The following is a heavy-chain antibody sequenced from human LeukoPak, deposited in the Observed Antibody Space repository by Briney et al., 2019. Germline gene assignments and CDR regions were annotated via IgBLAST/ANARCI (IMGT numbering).Heavy chain of an antibody. CDR2: IYPGDSNT. CDR3: AIDPDYGGNSDFGC. CDR1: GYSFTNYW. J-gene: IGHJ4*02. Sequence: KSGESLKISCKGSGYSFTNYWVAWVRQMPGQGLEWMGIIYPGDSNTNYSPAFQGQVTISVDKSINTAYLQWSSLKASDTAMYYCAIDPDYGGNSDFGCWGQGTLVTVSS. D-gene: IGHD4-23*01. V-gene: IGHV5-51*01.